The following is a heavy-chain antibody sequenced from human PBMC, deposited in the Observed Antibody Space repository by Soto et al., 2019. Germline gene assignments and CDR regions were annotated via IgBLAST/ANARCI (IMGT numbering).Heavy chain of an antibody. CDR1: GGSISSSDFY. D-gene: IGHD6-25*01. CDR3: AVVDSTGKWFDP. CDR2: MYYSGST. Sequence: ASETLSLTCTVSGGSISSSDFYWGWLRQTPGKGLEFIGSMYYSGSTYYNPSLKSRLTISVDTSKNQFTLKLISVTAADTAVYYCAVVDSTGKWFDPWGEGALVTVPS. J-gene: IGHJ5*02. V-gene: IGHV4-39*01.